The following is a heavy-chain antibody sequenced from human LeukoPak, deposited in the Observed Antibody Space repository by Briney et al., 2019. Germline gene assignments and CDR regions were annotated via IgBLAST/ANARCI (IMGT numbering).Heavy chain of an antibody. V-gene: IGHV3-30*02. CDR1: GLTFSSYG. CDR3: AKAHDYDFWSGYPSDY. J-gene: IGHJ4*02. D-gene: IGHD3-3*01. CDR2: IRYDGSNK. Sequence: GGSLRLSCAAYGLTFSSYGMHWVRQAPGKGLEWVAFIRYDGSNKYYADSVKGRFTISRDNSKNTLYLQMNSLRAEDTAVYYCAKAHDYDFWSGYPSDYWGQGTLVTVSS.